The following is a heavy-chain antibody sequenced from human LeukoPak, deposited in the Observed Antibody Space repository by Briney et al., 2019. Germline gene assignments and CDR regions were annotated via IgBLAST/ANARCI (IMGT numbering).Heavy chain of an antibody. Sequence: GASVKVSCKASGYTFTGYYMHWVRQAPGQGLEWMGWINPNSGGTNYAQKFQGRVTMTRDTSISTAYMELSRLRSDDTAVYCCARNWDYGDYWFDPWGQGTLVTVSS. CDR3: ARNWDYGDYWFDP. V-gene: IGHV1-2*02. CDR2: INPNSGGT. CDR1: GYTFTGYY. J-gene: IGHJ5*02. D-gene: IGHD4-17*01.